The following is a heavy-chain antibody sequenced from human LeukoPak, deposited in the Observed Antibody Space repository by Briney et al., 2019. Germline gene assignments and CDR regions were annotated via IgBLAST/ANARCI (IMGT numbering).Heavy chain of an antibody. CDR3: AKDRPPFTIFGVDFDY. V-gene: IGHV3-30*18. J-gene: IGHJ4*02. CDR2: ISYDGSNK. CDR1: GFTFSSYG. D-gene: IGHD3-3*01. Sequence: PGGSLRLSCAASGFTFSSYGMHWVRQAPGKGLEGVAGISYDGSNKYYADSVKGRFTISRDNSKNTLYLQMNSLRAEDTAVYYCAKDRPPFTIFGVDFDYWGQGTLVTVSS.